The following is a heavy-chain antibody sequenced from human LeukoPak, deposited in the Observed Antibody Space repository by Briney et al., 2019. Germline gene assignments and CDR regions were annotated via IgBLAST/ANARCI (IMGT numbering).Heavy chain of an antibody. V-gene: IGHV1-18*01. CDR3: ARAPYSSSPYYYYGMDV. Sequence: ASVKVSCKASGYTFTSYGISWVRQAPGQGLEWMGWISAYNGNTNYAQKLQGRVTMTTDTSTSTAYMELRSLRSDDTAVYYCARAPYSSSPYYYYGMDVWGQGTTVTVSS. CDR2: ISAYNGNT. J-gene: IGHJ6*02. CDR1: GYTFTSYG. D-gene: IGHD6-13*01.